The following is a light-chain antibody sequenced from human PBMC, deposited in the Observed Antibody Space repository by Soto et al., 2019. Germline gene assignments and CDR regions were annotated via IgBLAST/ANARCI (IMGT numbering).Light chain of an antibody. CDR1: QSGSSY. CDR3: RQRNNWPRFT. V-gene: IGKV3-11*01. J-gene: IGKJ4*01. Sequence: EIVLTPSPPTLSLSPGERTTHICRASQSGSSYLAWYQQTPGQAHRLLIYDASNRATGIPARFSGSGSGTDFTLPISSLEPEDFAVYYRRQRNNWPRFTFGGGTKVDIK. CDR2: DAS.